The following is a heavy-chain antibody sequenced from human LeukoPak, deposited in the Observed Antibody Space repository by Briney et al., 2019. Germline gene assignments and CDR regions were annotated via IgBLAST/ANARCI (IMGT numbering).Heavy chain of an antibody. V-gene: IGHV3-7*01. D-gene: IGHD3-3*01. CDR2: IKEDGSEK. Sequence: GGSLRLSCAASGFIFTDYWMYWVRQAPGRGLAWVANIKEDGSEKNYVDSVKGRFTISRDNAKNSLYLQMNSLRAEDTAVYYCARDQAGGLRFLEWLLYFDYWGQGTLVTVSS. CDR1: GFIFTDYW. CDR3: ARDQAGGLRFLEWLLYFDY. J-gene: IGHJ4*02.